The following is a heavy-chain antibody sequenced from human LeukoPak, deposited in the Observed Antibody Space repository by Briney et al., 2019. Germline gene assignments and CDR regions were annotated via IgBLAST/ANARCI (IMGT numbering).Heavy chain of an antibody. V-gene: IGHV3-21*01. CDR3: ARGQWFGEFDY. Sequence: GSLRLSCAASGFTFSSYSMNWVRQAPGKGLEWVSSISTSSDYIYYADSVKGRFTISRDNAKNSLYLQMNSLRAEDTAVYYCARGQWFGEFDYWGQGTLVTVSS. CDR2: ISTSSDYI. J-gene: IGHJ4*02. D-gene: IGHD3-10*01. CDR1: GFTFSSYS.